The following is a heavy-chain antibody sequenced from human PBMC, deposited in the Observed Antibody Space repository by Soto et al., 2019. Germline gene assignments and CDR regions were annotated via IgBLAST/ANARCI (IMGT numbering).Heavy chain of an antibody. J-gene: IGHJ4*02. D-gene: IGHD1-26*01. CDR2: ISAYNGNT. V-gene: IGHV1-18*04. CDR1: GYTFSNYG. Sequence: QIHLVQSGAEVKKPGASVKVSCKTSGYTFSNYGISWVRQAPGQGLEWMGWISAYNGNTNYAQKFRDRVTMTTDTSTDTAYMELRSLRSDDTAVYYCTTYTGNYSVLDYWGQGTLVTVSS. CDR3: TTYTGNYSVLDY.